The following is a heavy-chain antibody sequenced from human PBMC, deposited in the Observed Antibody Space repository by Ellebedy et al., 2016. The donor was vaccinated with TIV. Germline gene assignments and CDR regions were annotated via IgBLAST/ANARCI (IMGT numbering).Heavy chain of an antibody. D-gene: IGHD2-2*01. CDR2: IDHSGTT. V-gene: IGHV4-38-2*02. CDR1: GYSISSGYY. Sequence: SETLSLTXIVSGYSISSGYYWGWIRQPPGKGLEWTGRIDHSGTTYYNPSLKSRVTISVDTSKNQFSLKLSSVTAADTAVYYCARGGYCSSTSCPGLNWFDPWGQGTLVTVSS. CDR3: ARGGYCSSTSCPGLNWFDP. J-gene: IGHJ5*02.